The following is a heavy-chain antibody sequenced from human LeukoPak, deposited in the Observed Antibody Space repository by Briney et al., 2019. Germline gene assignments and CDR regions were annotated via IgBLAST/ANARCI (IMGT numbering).Heavy chain of an antibody. CDR1: GYAFTGYY. V-gene: IGHV1-2*02. Sequence: ASVKVSCKASGYAFTGYYMHWVRQAPGQGLEWMGWINPNSGGTNYAQKFQGRVTMTRDTSISTAYMELSRLRSDDTAVYYCARDLSGGYKTRFDYWGQGTLVTVSS. CDR3: ARDLSGGYKTRFDY. J-gene: IGHJ4*02. D-gene: IGHD5-12*01. CDR2: INPNSGGT.